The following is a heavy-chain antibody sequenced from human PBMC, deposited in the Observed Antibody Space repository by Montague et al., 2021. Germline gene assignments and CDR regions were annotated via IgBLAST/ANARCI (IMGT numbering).Heavy chain of an antibody. D-gene: IGHD6-19*01. V-gene: IGHV3-48*02. CDR3: ARDSYSSGWYSAEYFQH. CDR2: ITGSSSSI. CDR1: GFTFRTYG. Sequence: SLRLSCAASGFTFRTYGMNWVRQAPGKGLEWVSYITGSSSSIYYADSVRGRFTISRDNPKNPLYLQMNSLRDEDTAVYYCARDSYSSGWYSAEYFQHWGQGTLVTVSS. J-gene: IGHJ1*01.